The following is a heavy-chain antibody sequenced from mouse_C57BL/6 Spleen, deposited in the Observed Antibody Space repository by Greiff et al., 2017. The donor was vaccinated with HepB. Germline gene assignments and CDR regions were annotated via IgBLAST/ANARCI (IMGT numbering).Heavy chain of an antibody. J-gene: IGHJ3*01. CDR3: TREGDGYPWFAY. CDR1: GFTFSSYA. Sequence: VQLKESGEGLVKPGGSLKLSCAASGFTFSSYAMSWVRQTPEKRLEWVAYISSGGDYIYYADTVKGRFTISRDNARNTLYLQMSSLKSEDTAMYYCTREGDGYPWFAYWGQGTLVTVSA. V-gene: IGHV5-9-1*02. CDR2: ISSGGDYI. D-gene: IGHD2-3*01.